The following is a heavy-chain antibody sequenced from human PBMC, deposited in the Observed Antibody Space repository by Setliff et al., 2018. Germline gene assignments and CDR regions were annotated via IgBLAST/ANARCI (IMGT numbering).Heavy chain of an antibody. CDR3: ARELLFGGVIFGY. V-gene: IGHV1-46*01. D-gene: IGHD3-3*01. CDR2: INPSGGFT. Sequence: ASVKVSCKASGYTFTSYYMHWVRQAPGQGLEWMGIINPSGGFTSYAQKFQDRVTMTRDTSTSTVYMELSSLRSGDTAMYCCARELLFGGVIFGYWGQGTLVTVSS. CDR1: GYTFTSYY. J-gene: IGHJ4*02.